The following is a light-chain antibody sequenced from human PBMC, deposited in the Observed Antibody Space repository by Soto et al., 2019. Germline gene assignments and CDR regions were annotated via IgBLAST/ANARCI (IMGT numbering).Light chain of an antibody. Sequence: EIVLTQSPATLSLSPGERATLSCRASQSVSSYLAWFQQKPGQAPRLLIYDASNRATGIPVRFSGSGSGTDFTLTISSLEPEDFAVYYCQQRGNWPITFGQGTRLEIK. CDR1: QSVSSY. J-gene: IGKJ5*01. CDR3: QQRGNWPIT. V-gene: IGKV3-11*01. CDR2: DAS.